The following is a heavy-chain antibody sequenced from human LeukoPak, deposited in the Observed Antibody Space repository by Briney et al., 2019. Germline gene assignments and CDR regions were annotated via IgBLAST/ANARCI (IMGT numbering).Heavy chain of an antibody. D-gene: IGHD5-24*01. CDR3: ARGHGVFDF. CDR2: IYTSGST. J-gene: IGHJ4*02. CDR1: AESISSGTYY. V-gene: IGHV4-61*02. Sequence: TSETLSLTCTVSAESISSGTYYWSWIRQPAGEGLEWIGRIYTSGSTDYNPSLKSRVSISVDRAKNQFSLKLKSVTAADTAVYYCARGHGVFDFWGQGILVTVSS.